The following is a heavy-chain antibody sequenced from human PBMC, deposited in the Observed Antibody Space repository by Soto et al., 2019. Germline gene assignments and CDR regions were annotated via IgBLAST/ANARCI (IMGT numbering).Heavy chain of an antibody. CDR1: GYTFTSYG. Sequence: ASVKVSCKASGYTFTSYGISWVRQATGRGLEWMGWISAYNGNTNYAQKLHARVTMTTDTSTSTAYMELRSLKSDETSVYYCVRDDPLRVYCGGDGYANWFDPWGQGTLVTVSS. CDR2: ISAYNGNT. J-gene: IGHJ5*02. V-gene: IGHV1-18*04. CDR3: VRDDPLRVYCGGDGYANWFDP. D-gene: IGHD2-21*02.